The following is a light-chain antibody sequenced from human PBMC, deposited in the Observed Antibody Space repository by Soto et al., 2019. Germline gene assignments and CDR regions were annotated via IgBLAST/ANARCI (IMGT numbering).Light chain of an antibody. CDR3: QSYYSSLTLRV. J-gene: IGLJ1*01. CDR2: GNS. Sequence: QSVLTQPPSVSGAPGQRVTISCTGSSSNIGAGYDVHWYQQLPGTAPKLLIYGNSNRPSGVPDRISGSKSGTSASLAITGLQAEDEADYYCQSYYSSLTLRVFGTGTKLTVL. CDR1: SSNIGAGYD. V-gene: IGLV1-40*01.